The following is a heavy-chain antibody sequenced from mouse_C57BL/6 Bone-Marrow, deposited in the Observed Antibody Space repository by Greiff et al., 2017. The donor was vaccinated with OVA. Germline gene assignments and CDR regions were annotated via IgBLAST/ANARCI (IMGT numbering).Heavy chain of an antibody. D-gene: IGHD2-4*01. CDR3: ARWDYDGYWYFDV. Sequence: VQLQQSGSELRSPGSSVKLSCKDFDSEVFPIAYMSWVRQKPGHGFEWIGGILPSIGRAIYGEKFEDKATLDADTLSNTAYLERNSLTSEDSAIYYCARWDYDGYWYFDVWGTGTTVTVSS. J-gene: IGHJ1*03. V-gene: IGHV15-2*01. CDR2: ILPSIGRA. CDR1: DSEVFPIAY.